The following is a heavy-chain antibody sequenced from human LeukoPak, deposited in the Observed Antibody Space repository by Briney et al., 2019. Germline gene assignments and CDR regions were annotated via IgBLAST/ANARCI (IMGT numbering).Heavy chain of an antibody. Sequence: SSVKVSCRASGGTFSSYAITWVRQTVGLGVGGIGRIIPTLEVANYAQKFQGRVTITADKSTSTAYMELSSLRPEDTAVYYCARVISGTWLWFWGQGTLVTVSS. J-gene: IGHJ4*02. V-gene: IGHV1-69*04. CDR2: IIPTLEVA. D-gene: IGHD1-14*01. CDR1: GGTFSSYA. CDR3: ARVISGTWLWF.